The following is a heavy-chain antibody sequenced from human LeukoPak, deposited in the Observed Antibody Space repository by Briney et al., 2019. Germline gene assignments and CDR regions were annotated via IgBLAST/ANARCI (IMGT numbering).Heavy chain of an antibody. J-gene: IGHJ6*03. Sequence: GASVKVSCKASGYTFTSYGISWVRQAPGQGLEWMGWISAYNGNTNYAQKLQGRVTMTTDTSTSTAYMELRSLRSDDTAVYYCAFGRESGTTYYYYMDVWGKGTTVTVSS. V-gene: IGHV1-18*01. CDR2: ISAYNGNT. D-gene: IGHD1-7*01. CDR1: GYTFTSYG. CDR3: AFGRESGTTYYYYMDV.